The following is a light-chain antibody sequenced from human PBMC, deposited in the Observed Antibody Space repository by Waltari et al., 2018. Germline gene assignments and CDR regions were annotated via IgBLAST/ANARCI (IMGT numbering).Light chain of an antibody. J-gene: IGKJ5*01. CDR1: EIVHSN. CDR3: QQYNRWPPIT. CDR2: EAS. V-gene: IGKV3-15*01. Sequence: EIVMTQSPATLSVSPGERDTLPCRASEIVHSNIDWYQQKPGQAPRLLIYEASTRATGIPARFRGSGSGTGFTLTISGLQSDDFAVYYCQQYNRWPPITFGQGTRLEIK.